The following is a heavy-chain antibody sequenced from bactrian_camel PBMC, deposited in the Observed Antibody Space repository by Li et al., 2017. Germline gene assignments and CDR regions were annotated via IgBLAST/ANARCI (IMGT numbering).Heavy chain of an antibody. Sequence: EVQLVESGGGSVQQGGSLRLSCEASPLGPKTYEWRLNTHCMAWFRQVTGNEREVVAVISGDADNTYYGDSVKDRFIISRDGAKNTIYLQMDGLSPEDTAMYLCAAKESYYCNNWRTWTYWGRWGQGTQVTVS. D-gene: IGHD1*01. V-gene: IGHV3S40*01. CDR3: AAKESYYCNNWRTWTYWGR. CDR1: PLGPKTYEWRLNTHC. J-gene: IGHJ4*01. CDR2: ISGDADNT.